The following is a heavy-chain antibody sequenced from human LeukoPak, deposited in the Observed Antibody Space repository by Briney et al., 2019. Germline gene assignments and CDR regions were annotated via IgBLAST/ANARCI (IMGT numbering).Heavy chain of an antibody. CDR1: GGSIGSSSYY. Sequence: KPSETLSLTCTVSGGSIGSSSYYWGWIRQPPGKGLEWIGSIYYTGSAYYSPSLKSRVTMSIDTSKNQFSLRLSSVTAADTAVYYCARYAYYDILSFDYWGQGTLVTVSS. CDR3: ARYAYYDILSFDY. CDR2: IYYTGSA. J-gene: IGHJ4*02. D-gene: IGHD3-9*01. V-gene: IGHV4-39*07.